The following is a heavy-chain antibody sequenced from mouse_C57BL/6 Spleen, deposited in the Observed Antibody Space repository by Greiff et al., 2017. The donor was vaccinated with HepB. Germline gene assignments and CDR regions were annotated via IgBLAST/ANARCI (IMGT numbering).Heavy chain of an antibody. J-gene: IGHJ4*01. CDR1: GYTFTDYY. CDR3: ARRRYYAMDY. Sequence: QVQLQQSGAELVRPGASVKLSCKASGYTFTDYYINWVKQRPGQGLEWIGEIDPSDSYTNYNQKFKGKSTLTVDKSSSTAYMQLSSLTSEDSAVYYCARRRYYAMDYWGQGTSVTVSS. CDR2: IDPSDSYT. V-gene: IGHV1-69*01.